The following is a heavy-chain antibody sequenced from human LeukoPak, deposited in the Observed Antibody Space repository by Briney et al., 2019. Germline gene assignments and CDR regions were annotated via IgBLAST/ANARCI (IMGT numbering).Heavy chain of an antibody. D-gene: IGHD6-6*01. J-gene: IGHJ5*02. Sequence: SETLSLTCAVYGGSFSRYYWSWIRQPPGEGLQWIGEINHNGSTNNNPSLKSRVTISVDRPKTQFSLKLNSVTAADTAVYYCARASQLVISRRGNWFDPWGQGTLVTVSS. V-gene: IGHV4-34*01. CDR1: GGSFSRYY. CDR2: INHNGST. CDR3: ARASQLVISRRGNWFDP.